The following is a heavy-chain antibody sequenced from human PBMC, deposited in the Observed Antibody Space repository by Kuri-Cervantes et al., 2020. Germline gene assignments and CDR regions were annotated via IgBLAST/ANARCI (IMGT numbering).Heavy chain of an antibody. V-gene: IGHV4-39*01. Sequence: SETLSLTCTVSGGSISSSRYYWGWLRQPPGKGLEWIGGVNCSGSTYYKSSRKSRLNISVDMSKNQFSLKLTSVTAADTAIYYCVRLWDGSGRSPADYWGQGTLVTVSS. CDR3: VRLWDGSGRSPADY. CDR1: GGSISSSRYY. CDR2: VNCSGST. D-gene: IGHD3-10*01. J-gene: IGHJ4*01.